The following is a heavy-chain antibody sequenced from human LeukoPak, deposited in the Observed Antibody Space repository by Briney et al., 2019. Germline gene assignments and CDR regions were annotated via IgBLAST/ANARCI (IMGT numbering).Heavy chain of an antibody. D-gene: IGHD5-18*01. CDR3: ARDRRGYSYGFFDY. J-gene: IGHJ4*02. V-gene: IGHV1-3*01. Sequence: ASVKVSCKASGYTFTSYAMHWVRQAPGQRLEWMGWINAGNGNTKYSQKFQGRVTITRDTSASTAYMELSSLKSEDTAVYYCARDRRGYSYGFFDYRGQGTLVTVSS. CDR1: GYTFTSYA. CDR2: INAGNGNT.